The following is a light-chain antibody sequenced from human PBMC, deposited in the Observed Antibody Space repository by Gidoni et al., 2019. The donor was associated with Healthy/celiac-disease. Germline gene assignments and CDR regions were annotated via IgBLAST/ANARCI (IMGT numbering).Light chain of an antibody. J-gene: IGLJ2*01. CDR1: SSDVGGYNY. CDR2: EVS. V-gene: IGLV2-14*01. CDR3: SLYTSSSTVV. Sequence: RAITISCTGTSSDVGGYNYVSWYQQHPGKAPKLMIYEVSNRPSGVSNRFSGSKSGNTASLTISGLQAEDEADYYCSLYTSSSTVVFGGGTKLTVL.